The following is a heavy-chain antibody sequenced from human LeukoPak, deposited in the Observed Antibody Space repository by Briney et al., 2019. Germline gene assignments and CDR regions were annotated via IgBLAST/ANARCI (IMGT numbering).Heavy chain of an antibody. D-gene: IGHD1-7*01. CDR1: GFTFSSYG. V-gene: IGHV3-30*18. J-gene: IGHJ5*02. CDR2: ISYDGSNK. CDR3: AKDSHAHQLRYWFDL. Sequence: GRSLRLSCAASGFTFSSYGMHWVRQAPGKGLEWVAVISYDGSNKYYADSVKGRFTISRDNSKNTLYLQMNSLRAEDTAVYYCAKDSHAHQLRYWFDLWGQGTLVTVSS.